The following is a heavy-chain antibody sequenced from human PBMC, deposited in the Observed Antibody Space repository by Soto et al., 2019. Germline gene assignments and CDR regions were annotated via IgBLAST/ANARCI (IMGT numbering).Heavy chain of an antibody. J-gene: IGHJ5*02. D-gene: IGHD4-17*01. Sequence: PSETLSLTCTVSGGSISSSGYYWGWIRQPPGKGLGGIGSIYYSGSTDYNPSLKSRVTISVDTSKSQFSLKLSSVTAADTAVYYCPRGYDYESSDWFDPWGQGTLVTVSS. CDR1: GGSISSSGYY. V-gene: IGHV4-39*01. CDR2: IYYSGST. CDR3: PRGYDYESSDWFDP.